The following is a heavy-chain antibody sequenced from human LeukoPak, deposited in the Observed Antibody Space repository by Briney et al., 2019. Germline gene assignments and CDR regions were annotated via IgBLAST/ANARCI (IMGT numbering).Heavy chain of an antibody. CDR2: IRYDGSNK. CDR3: AKDSPWAMVSSFGGVTDY. D-gene: IGHD5-18*01. J-gene: IGHJ4*02. V-gene: IGHV3-30*02. Sequence: GGSLRLSCAASGFTFSSYGMHWVRQAPGKGLEWVAVIRYDGSNKYYADSVKGRFTISRDNSKNTLYLQMNSLRAEDTAVYYCAKDSPWAMVSSFGGVTDYWGQGTLVTVSS. CDR1: GFTFSSYG.